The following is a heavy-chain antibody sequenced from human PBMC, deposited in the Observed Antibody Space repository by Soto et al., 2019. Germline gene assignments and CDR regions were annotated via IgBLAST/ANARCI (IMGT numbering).Heavy chain of an antibody. CDR3: AKALGDYGSPYYYFMDV. D-gene: IGHD4-17*01. V-gene: IGHV3-23*01. CDR1: GCTFSSYA. Sequence: EVQLLESGGGLVQPGGSLRLSCAASGCTFSSYAMSWFRQAPGKGPEWLSAISGSGGSTYYADSVKGRFTISRDNSKNPLYLQMNSLRAGDTAIYYCAKALGDYGSPYYYFMDVWGKGTTVTVSS. CDR2: ISGSGGST. J-gene: IGHJ6*03.